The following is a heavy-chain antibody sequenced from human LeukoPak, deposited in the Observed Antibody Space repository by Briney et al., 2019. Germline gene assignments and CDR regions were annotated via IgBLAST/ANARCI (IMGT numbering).Heavy chain of an antibody. J-gene: IGHJ4*02. Sequence: GGSLRLSCAASGFTFTSYDIHWVRQAPGKGLEWVAVISYDGSNKYYADSVKGRFTISRDNAENSLYLHMESLRAEDTAVYYCARDSWNDPRWGQGTLVTVSS. CDR3: ARDSWNDPR. CDR2: ISYDGSNK. D-gene: IGHD1-1*01. V-gene: IGHV3-30*03. CDR1: GFTFTSYD.